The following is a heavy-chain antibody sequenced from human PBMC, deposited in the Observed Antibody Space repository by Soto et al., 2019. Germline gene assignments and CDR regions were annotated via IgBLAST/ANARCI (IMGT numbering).Heavy chain of an antibody. D-gene: IGHD3-22*01. CDR2: ISTYNGNT. V-gene: IGHV1-18*01. J-gene: IGHJ4*02. Sequence: QVQLVQSGAEVKKPGASVKVSCKASGYTFITYGVSWVRQAPGQGLDWRGWISTYNGNTRYAGRPQGRVTMTTDTTTNTAYTELRNLRSDDTAVYYCARGPTDYYDNSANYFLDYWGQGTLVTVSS. CDR1: GYTFITYG. CDR3: ARGPTDYYDNSANYFLDY.